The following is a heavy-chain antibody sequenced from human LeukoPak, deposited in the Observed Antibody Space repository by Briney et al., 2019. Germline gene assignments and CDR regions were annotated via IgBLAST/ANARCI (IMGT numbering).Heavy chain of an antibody. Sequence: GGSLRLSCGASGFTFSDHYMDWLRHAPGKGLEWVGRTRNKANSYTTEYAASVKGRFTVSRDASKNSLHLQMNSLKTEDTAVYYCARASGNSTIRYYFDNWGQGTLVTVSS. J-gene: IGHJ4*02. V-gene: IGHV3-72*01. CDR2: TRNKANSYTT. CDR3: ARASGNSTIRYYFDN. D-gene: IGHD3-3*01. CDR1: GFTFSDHY.